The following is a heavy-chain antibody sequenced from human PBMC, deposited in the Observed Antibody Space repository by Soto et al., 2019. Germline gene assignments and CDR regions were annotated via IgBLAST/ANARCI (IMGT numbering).Heavy chain of an antibody. J-gene: IGHJ6*02. V-gene: IGHV1-3*01. CDR1: GYTFTSYA. Sequence: ASVKVSCKASGYTFTSYAMHWVRQAPGQRLEWMGWINAGNGNTKYSQKFQGRVTITRDTSASTAYMELSSLRSEDTAVYYCAREPGARRYYYYYGMDVWGQGTTVTVS. CDR2: INAGNGNT. CDR3: AREPGARRYYYYYGMDV. D-gene: IGHD6-6*01.